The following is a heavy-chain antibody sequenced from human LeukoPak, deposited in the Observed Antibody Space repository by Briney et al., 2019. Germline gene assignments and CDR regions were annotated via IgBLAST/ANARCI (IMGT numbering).Heavy chain of an antibody. V-gene: IGHV1-8*03. CDR1: GYTFTSYD. J-gene: IGHJ5*02. D-gene: IGHD4-17*01. Sequence: GASVKVSCRASGYTFTSYDINWVRQATGQGLEWMGWMNPNSGNTGYAQKFQGRVTITRNTSISTAYMELSSLRSEDTAVYYCARGDGDYGGWFDPWGQGTLVTVSS. CDR2: MNPNSGNT. CDR3: ARGDGDYGGWFDP.